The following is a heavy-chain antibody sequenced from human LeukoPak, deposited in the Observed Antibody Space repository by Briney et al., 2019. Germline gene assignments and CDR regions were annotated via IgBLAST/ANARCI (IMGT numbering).Heavy chain of an antibody. CDR3: GRGGYWLDP. J-gene: IGHJ5*02. CDR1: GFTFSSYW. CDR2: INTDGSST. V-gene: IGHV3-74*01. Sequence: GGSLRLSCAASGFTFSSYWMHWVRQVPGKGLVWVSRINTDGSSTSYADSVKGRFTISRDNAKNTLYLQMNTLRAEDTAVYYCGRGGYWLDPWGQETLVTVSS.